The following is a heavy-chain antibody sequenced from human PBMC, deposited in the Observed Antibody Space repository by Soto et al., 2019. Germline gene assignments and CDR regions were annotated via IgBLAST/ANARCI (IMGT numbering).Heavy chain of an antibody. J-gene: IGHJ6*02. D-gene: IGHD3-3*01. V-gene: IGHV1-3*04. CDR2: INTGNGNT. CDR1: GYNFSTYA. Sequence: GASVKVSCKASGYNFSTYALLWVRQAPGQGLEWMGWINTGNGNTKYSQKFQGRVTMTRDTSASTAFLELSSLKSEDTAVYYCARGERLYHFYYGMDVWGQGSTVTVSS. CDR3: ARGERLYHFYYGMDV.